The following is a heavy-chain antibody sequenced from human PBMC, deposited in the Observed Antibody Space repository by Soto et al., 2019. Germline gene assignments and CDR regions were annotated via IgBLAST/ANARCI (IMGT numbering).Heavy chain of an antibody. J-gene: IGHJ2*01. D-gene: IGHD2-15*01. Sequence: VQLVQSGAEVKRPGSSVKVSCTASGGTFRSYGINWVRQAPGQGLEWMGGIIPIFGTLNSAQKFQGRVTITADESTSTVYMELSSLRPEDTAVYYCARAGGGLGYCSGGICNWYFELWGRGTLVTVSS. V-gene: IGHV1-69*01. CDR1: GGTFRSYG. CDR2: IIPIFGTL. CDR3: ARAGGGLGYCSGGICNWYFEL.